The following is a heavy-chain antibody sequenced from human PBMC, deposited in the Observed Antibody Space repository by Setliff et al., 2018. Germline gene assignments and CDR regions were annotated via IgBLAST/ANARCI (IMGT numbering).Heavy chain of an antibody. CDR1: GYNFINYW. CDR2: IIPIFGSA. V-gene: IGHV1-69*01. D-gene: IGHD2-15*01. Sequence: KISCKGSGYNFINYWISWVRQAPGQGLEWMGGIIPIFGSANYARKFQGRVTVTADESTSTAYMELTSLTSDDTALYYCVRGQGPRTVVAIPFDHWGQGTLVTVSS. CDR3: VRGQGPRTVVAIPFDH. J-gene: IGHJ4*02.